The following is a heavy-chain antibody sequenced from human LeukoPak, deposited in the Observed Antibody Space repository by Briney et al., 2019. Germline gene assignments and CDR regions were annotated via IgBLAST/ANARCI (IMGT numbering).Heavy chain of an antibody. D-gene: IGHD5-18*01. Sequence: ASVKVSCKAYGYTFTGYYMHWVRQGPGQGLEWMGRINPNSGGTNYAQKFQGRVTMTRDTSISTAYMELSRLRSDDTAVYYCARGDSGYSYGYYYYYYMDVWGKGTTVTISS. CDR1: GYTFTGYY. V-gene: IGHV1-2*06. CDR2: INPNSGGT. CDR3: ARGDSGYSYGYYYYYYMDV. J-gene: IGHJ6*03.